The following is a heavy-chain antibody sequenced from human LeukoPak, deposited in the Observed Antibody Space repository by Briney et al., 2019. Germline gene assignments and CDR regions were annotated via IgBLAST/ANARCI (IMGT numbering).Heavy chain of an antibody. J-gene: IGHJ4*02. CDR3: VRDIVAGSGSYSD. Sequence: GGSLRLSCAASGFTFRSAWMHWVRQAPGKGLVWVSRIRGDGGDANYADFVKGRYTISRDNAKSTLYLRMNGLGVEDTAVYYCVRDIVAGSGSYSDWGQGTLVTVSS. D-gene: IGHD3-10*01. CDR2: IRGDGGDA. V-gene: IGHV3-74*01. CDR1: GFTFRSAW.